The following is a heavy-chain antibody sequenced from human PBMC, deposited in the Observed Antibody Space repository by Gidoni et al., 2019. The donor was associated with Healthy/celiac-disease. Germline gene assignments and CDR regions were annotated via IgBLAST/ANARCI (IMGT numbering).Heavy chain of an antibody. CDR2: IRSKAYGGTT. J-gene: IGHJ6*03. D-gene: IGHD3-3*01. V-gene: IGHV3-49*03. Sequence: EVQLVESGGGLVQPGRSLRLSCTASGFIFGDYGMSWIRQAPGKGLEWVGLIRSKAYGGTTEYGAFVKGRFSISRDDSKSIAYLQMNSLKTEDTAIYYCTRDRRAYDFWSGPYYYYMDVWGKGTTVTVSS. CDR3: TRDRRAYDFWSGPYYYYMDV. CDR1: GFIFGDYG.